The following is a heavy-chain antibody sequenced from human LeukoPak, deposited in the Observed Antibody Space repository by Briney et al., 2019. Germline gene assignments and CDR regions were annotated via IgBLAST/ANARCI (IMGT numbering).Heavy chain of an antibody. V-gene: IGHV3-48*02. CDR1: GFTFSGYS. CDR3: ARDLTPLHNYYGMDV. Sequence: GGSLRLSCAASGFTFSGYSMNWVRQAPGKGLEWVSYISSSSSTIYYADSVKGRFTISRDNAKNSLYLQMNSLRDEDTAVYYCARDLTPLHNYYGMDVWGQGTTVTVSS. J-gene: IGHJ6*02. CDR2: ISSSSSTI.